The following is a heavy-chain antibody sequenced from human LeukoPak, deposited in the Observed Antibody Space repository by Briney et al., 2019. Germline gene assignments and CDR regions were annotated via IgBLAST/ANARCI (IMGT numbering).Heavy chain of an antibody. CDR2: IYYSGST. V-gene: IGHV4-39*01. J-gene: IGHJ5*02. CDR3: ARLDGYCSGGSCYSVSFVDP. Sequence: WVRQAPGKGLEWIGSIYYSGSTYYNPPLKSRVTISVDTSKNQFSLKLSSVTAADTAVYYCARLDGYCSGGSCYSVSFVDPWGQGTLVTVSS. D-gene: IGHD2-15*01.